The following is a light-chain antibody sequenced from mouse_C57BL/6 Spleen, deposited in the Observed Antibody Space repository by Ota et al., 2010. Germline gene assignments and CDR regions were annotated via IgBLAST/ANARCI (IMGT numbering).Light chain of an antibody. Sequence: DVVMPKLHSPCLSAWRSSSISCISSQSLVHSNGNTYLHWYLQKPGQSPKLLIYKVSNRFSGVPDRFSGSGSGTDFTLKISRVEAEDLGVYFCSQSIFVPYTFGGGTKLEIK. CDR3: SQSIFVPYT. CDR2: KVS. J-gene: IGKJ2*01. V-gene: IGKV1-110*01. CDR1: QSLVHSNGNTY.